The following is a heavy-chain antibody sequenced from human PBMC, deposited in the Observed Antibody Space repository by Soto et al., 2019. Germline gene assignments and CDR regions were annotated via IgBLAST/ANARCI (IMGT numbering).Heavy chain of an antibody. J-gene: IGHJ6*02. D-gene: IGHD3-3*01. CDR2: ISSSSSYI. CDR3: ARSWNYYYYYGMDV. V-gene: IGHV3-21*01. CDR1: GFTFSSYS. Sequence: EVQLVESGGGLVKPGGSLRLSCAASGFTFSSYSMNWVRQAPGKGLEWVSSISSSSSYIYYADSVKGRFTISRDNAKNSLYLQMNSLRAEDTAMYYCARSWNYYYYYGMDVWGQGTTVTVSS.